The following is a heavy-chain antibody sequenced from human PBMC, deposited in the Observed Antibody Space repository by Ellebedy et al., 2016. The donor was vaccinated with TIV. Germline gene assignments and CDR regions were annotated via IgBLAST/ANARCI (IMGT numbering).Heavy chain of an antibody. V-gene: IGHV3-30-3*01. D-gene: IGHD6-19*01. CDR1: GFTFSSYA. J-gene: IGHJ4*02. CDR2: ISYDGSNK. Sequence: GESLKISCAASGFTFSSYAMHWVRQAPGKGLEWVAVISYDGSNKYYADSVKGRFTISRDNSKNTLYLQMNSLRAEDTAVYYCAREAPQIPGIAVAGPAFGYWGQGTLVTVSS. CDR3: AREAPQIPGIAVAGPAFGY.